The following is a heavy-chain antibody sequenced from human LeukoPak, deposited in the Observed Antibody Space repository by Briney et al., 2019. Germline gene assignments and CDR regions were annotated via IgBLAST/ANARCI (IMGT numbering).Heavy chain of an antibody. D-gene: IGHD2-2*01. J-gene: IGHJ5*02. CDR3: ARDACSSTSCYSNWFDP. CDR1: GYTFTSYG. CDR2: ISAYNGNT. Sequence: ASVKVSCKASGYTFTSYGISWVRQAPGQGLEWMGWISAYNGNTNYAQKLQGRVTMTTDTSTSTAYMELRSPRSDDTAVYYCARDACSSTSCYSNWFDPWGQGTLVTVSS. V-gene: IGHV1-18*01.